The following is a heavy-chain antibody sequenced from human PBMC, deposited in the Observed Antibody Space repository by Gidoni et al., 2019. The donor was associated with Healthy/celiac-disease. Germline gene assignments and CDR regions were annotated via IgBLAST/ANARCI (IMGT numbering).Heavy chain of an antibody. D-gene: IGHD5-12*01. J-gene: IGHJ4*02. CDR1: GFTFSSYA. CDR2: ISYDGSNK. V-gene: IGHV3-30*04. Sequence: QVQLVESGGGVVQPGRSLRLSCAASGFTFSSYAMNWVRQAPGKGLEWVAVISYDGSNKYYADSVKGRFTISRDNSKNTLYLQMNSLRAEDTAVYYCARDPMATLGYFDYWGQGTLVTVSS. CDR3: ARDPMATLGYFDY.